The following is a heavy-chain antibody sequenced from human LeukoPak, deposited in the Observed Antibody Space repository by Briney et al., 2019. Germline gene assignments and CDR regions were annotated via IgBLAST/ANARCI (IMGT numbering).Heavy chain of an antibody. Sequence: SETLSLTCTVSGGSISSSSYYWGWIRQPPGKGLEWIGSIYYSGSTYYNPSLKSRVTISVDTSKNQFSLKLSSVTAADTAVYYCARHLIPGDRLKPVGRVSSTIAYYYYYMDVWGKGTTVTVSS. D-gene: IGHD2-2*01. CDR2: IYYSGST. J-gene: IGHJ6*03. CDR3: ARHLIPGDRLKPVGRVSSTIAYYYYYMDV. CDR1: GGSISSSSYY. V-gene: IGHV4-39*01.